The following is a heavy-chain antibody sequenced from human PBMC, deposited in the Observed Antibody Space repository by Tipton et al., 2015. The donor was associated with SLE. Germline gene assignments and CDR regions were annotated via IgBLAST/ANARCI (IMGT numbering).Heavy chain of an antibody. J-gene: IGHJ3*01. Sequence: SLRLSCAASGFTFSSHWMHWARQGPGKGLVWVSRINTDGSDAVYADSVNGRFTVSRDNVKNTMYLDMNSLKAEDTAVYYCTRDSPLRDHALNAFDVWGRGTVVTVSS. D-gene: IGHD3-16*01. CDR3: TRDSPLRDHALNAFDV. CDR2: INTDGSDA. V-gene: IGHV3-74*01. CDR1: GFTFSSHW.